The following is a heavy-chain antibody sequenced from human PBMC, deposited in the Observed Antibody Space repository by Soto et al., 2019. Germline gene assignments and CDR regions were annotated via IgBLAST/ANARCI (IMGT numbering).Heavy chain of an antibody. CDR2: IYYSGST. CDR1: GGSISSGGYY. CDR3: AIRTGPYREHTSFHY. J-gene: IGHJ4*02. Sequence: TLSLTCTVSGGSISSGGYYWSWIRQHPGKGLEWIGYIYYSGSTYYNPSLKSRVTISVDTSKNQFSLKLSSVTAADTAVYYCAIRTGPYREHTSFHYWGQGTLVSGSS. V-gene: IGHV4-31*03. D-gene: IGHD7-27*01.